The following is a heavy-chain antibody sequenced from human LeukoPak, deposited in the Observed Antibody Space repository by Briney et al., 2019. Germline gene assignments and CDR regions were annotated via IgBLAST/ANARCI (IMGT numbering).Heavy chain of an antibody. Sequence: ASVKVSCKASGHPSSDYGFTWVRQAPGQGLEWMGWISAYNGNTDYAQKFQDRVTLTIDTSTSTAYLDLRSLRSDDTAVYYCATVKRAVSDTWLDLWGQGTLVTVSS. V-gene: IGHV1-18*01. CDR3: ATVKRAVSDTWLDL. J-gene: IGHJ5*02. D-gene: IGHD6-19*01. CDR2: ISAYNGNT. CDR1: GHPSSDYG.